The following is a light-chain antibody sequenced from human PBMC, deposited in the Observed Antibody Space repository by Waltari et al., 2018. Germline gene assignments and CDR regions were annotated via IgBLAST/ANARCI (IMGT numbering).Light chain of an antibody. CDR1: QSISSW. J-gene: IGKJ4*01. CDR2: KAS. V-gene: IGKV1D-16*01. Sequence: DIQMPQSPSSLSASVGDTVTITCRASQSISSWLDWYQQKPGKAPKLLIYKASSLQSGVPSRFSGSGSGTEFTLTISSLQPEDFATYYCLQYSSSPLTFGGGTKVEIK. CDR3: LQYSSSPLT.